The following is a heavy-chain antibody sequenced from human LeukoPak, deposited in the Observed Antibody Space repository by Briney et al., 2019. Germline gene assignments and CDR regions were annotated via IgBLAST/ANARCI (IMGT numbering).Heavy chain of an antibody. CDR1: GGSISSYY. CDR3: ARASYDSSGYHGD. J-gene: IGHJ4*02. V-gene: IGHV4-59*01. CDR2: IYYSGST. Sequence: SSETLSLTCTVSGGSISSYYWSWIRQPPGKGLEWIGYIYYSGSTNYNPSLKSRVTISVDTSKNQFSLKLSSVTAADTAVYYCARASYDSSGYHGDWGQGTLVTVSS. D-gene: IGHD3-22*01.